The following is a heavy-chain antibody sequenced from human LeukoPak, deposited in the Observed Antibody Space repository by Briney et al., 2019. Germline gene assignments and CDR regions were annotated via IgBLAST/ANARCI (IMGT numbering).Heavy chain of an antibody. V-gene: IGHV1-2*02. CDR1: GYTFTGYN. J-gene: IGHJ4*02. D-gene: IGHD6-13*01. Sequence: GASVKVSCKASGYTFTGYNIYWVRQAPGQGLEWMGRINPDSGGTNYAQKFQGRVTMTRDTSIRSAYMDLSRLTSDDTAVYYCARGAGSSWFDYWGQGTLVTVSS. CDR2: INPDSGGT. CDR3: ARGAGSSWFDY.